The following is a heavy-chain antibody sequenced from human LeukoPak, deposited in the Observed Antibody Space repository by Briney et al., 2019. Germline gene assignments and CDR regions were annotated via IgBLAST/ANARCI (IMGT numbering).Heavy chain of an antibody. CDR3: ARVITMIVPFNWFDP. D-gene: IGHD3-22*01. J-gene: IGHJ5*02. Sequence: SETLSLTCTVSGDSISSSTYFWGWIRQPPGKGLEWIGNIYFSGSTYYNPSLKSRATISVDTSKNQFSLKLSSVTAADTAVYYCARVITMIVPFNWFDPWGQGTLVTVSS. CDR1: GDSISSSTYF. CDR2: IYFSGST. V-gene: IGHV4-39*07.